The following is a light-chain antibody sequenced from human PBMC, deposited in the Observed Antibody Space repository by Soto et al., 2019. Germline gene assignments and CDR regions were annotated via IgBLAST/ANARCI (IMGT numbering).Light chain of an antibody. CDR2: DAS. V-gene: IGKV1-5*01. Sequence: EIQMTQSPSTLSAAVGDRVTITCRASQSISTWLAWYQQRPGKAPNLLIYDASTVESGVPSRFSGSGSGTEFTLTINNLQPDDYAIYYCQQYNGYSQTFGQGTKVDIK. CDR3: QQYNGYSQT. J-gene: IGKJ1*01. CDR1: QSISTW.